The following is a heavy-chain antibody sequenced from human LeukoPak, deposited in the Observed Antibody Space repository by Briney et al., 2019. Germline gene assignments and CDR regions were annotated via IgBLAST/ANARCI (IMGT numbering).Heavy chain of an antibody. D-gene: IGHD1-26*01. J-gene: IGHJ5*02. CDR1: GFTFSSYW. V-gene: IGHV3-30*02. CDR2: VRFDGSHK. CDR3: AKKDSPTGSYTPFDH. Sequence: VQPGGSLRLSCAASGFTFSSYWMHWVRQPPGKGLEWVAFVRFDGSHKYYVDSVKGRFIISRDNSEKTVYLQMSDLKIEDTGVYYCAKKDSPTGSYTPFDHWGRGILVTVSS.